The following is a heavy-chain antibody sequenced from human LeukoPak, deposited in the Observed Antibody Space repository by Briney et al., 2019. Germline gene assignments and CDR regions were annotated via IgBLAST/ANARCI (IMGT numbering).Heavy chain of an antibody. V-gene: IGHV4-31*11. Sequence: SETLSLTCAVHGGSFSSGGYYWSWIRQHPGKGLEWIGYIYYSGSTYYNPSLKSRVTISVDTSKNQFSLKLSSVTAADTAVYYCARLGAVQLWSYYYYYMDVWGKGTTVTVSS. CDR3: ARLGAVQLWSYYYYYMDV. CDR1: GGSFSSGGYY. CDR2: IYYSGST. J-gene: IGHJ6*03. D-gene: IGHD5-18*01.